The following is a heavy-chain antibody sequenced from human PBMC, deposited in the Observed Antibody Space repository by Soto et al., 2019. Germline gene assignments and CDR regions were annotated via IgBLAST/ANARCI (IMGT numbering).Heavy chain of an antibody. J-gene: IGHJ4*02. CDR3: AKQEGDPVNRYYFDH. Sequence: EVQLLESGGGLVQPGGSLRLSCAASGFTFRDYAMSWVRQAPGKGLEWVSSIFGGGNNPYSADSVKGRFSISRDNSKNMLYLQMDSPRVEDTAVYYCAKQEGDPVNRYYFDHWGQGTLVAVSS. CDR2: IFGGGNNP. D-gene: IGHD2-21*02. CDR1: GFTFRDYA. V-gene: IGHV3-23*03.